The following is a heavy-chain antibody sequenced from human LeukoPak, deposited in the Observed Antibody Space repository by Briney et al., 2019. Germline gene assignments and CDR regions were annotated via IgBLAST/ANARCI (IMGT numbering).Heavy chain of an antibody. CDR3: ARQKGYCYDGVCLDYQYYGMDV. CDR2: ISSGSHHI. D-gene: IGHD2-8*01. Sequence: GGSLRLSCAASGFAISSHSFNWVRQPPGKGLDWVASISSGSHHICYADFVKGRFNISRDNARNSLELHLNSLRAEDTAAYYCARQKGYCYDGVCLDYQYYGMDVWGQGTTVTVSS. V-gene: IGHV3-21*06. CDR1: GFAISSHS. J-gene: IGHJ6*02.